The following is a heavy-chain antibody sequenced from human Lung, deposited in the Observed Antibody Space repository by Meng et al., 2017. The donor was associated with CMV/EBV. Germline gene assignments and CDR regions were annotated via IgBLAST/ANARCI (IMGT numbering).Heavy chain of an antibody. CDR3: AKGGIRFLES. CDR2: IGGSGGST. CDR1: GVTFNNYA. D-gene: IGHD3-3*01. J-gene: IGHJ4*02. V-gene: IGHV3-23*01. Sequence: LSCAVYGVTFNNYAMTWVRQPPGKGLEWVSTIGGSGGSTYYGDSVKGHFTISRDNSKSTLYLQMNSLRAEDTAIYYCAKGGIRFLESWGQGALVTVSS.